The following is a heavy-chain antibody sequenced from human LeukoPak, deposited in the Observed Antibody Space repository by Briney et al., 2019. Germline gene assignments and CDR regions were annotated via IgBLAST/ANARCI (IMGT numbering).Heavy chain of an antibody. CDR3: ARSARLAAAGTFFFDY. D-gene: IGHD6-13*01. V-gene: IGHV4-39*01. CDR1: GGSISSSSYY. Sequence: PSETLSLTCTGSGGSISSSSYYWGWIRQPPGKGLEWIGSIYYSGSTYYNPSLKSRVTISVDTSKNQFSLKLSSVTAADTAVYYCARSARLAAAGTFFFDYWGQGTLVTVSS. CDR2: IYYSGST. J-gene: IGHJ4*02.